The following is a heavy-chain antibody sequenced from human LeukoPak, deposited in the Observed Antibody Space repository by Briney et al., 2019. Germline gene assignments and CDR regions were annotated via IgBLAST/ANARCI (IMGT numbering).Heavy chain of an antibody. CDR1: RFTFSSYG. V-gene: IGHV3-30*18. J-gene: IGHJ1*01. D-gene: IGHD3-22*01. CDR3: AKDLGSGYYHELGTYFQY. Sequence: GRSLRLSCAASRFTFSSYGMHWVRQAPGKGLEWVTEISFDGRNTYYEDSVKGRFTISRDNSKNTLYLQMNNLRAEDTAVYYCAKDLGSGYYHELGTYFQYWGQGTLATVSS. CDR2: ISFDGRNT.